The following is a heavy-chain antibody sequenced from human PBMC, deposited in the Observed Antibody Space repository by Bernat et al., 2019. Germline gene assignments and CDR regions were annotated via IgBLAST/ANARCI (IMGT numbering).Heavy chain of an antibody. Sequence: QVQLVESGGGVVQPGRSLRLSCAASGFTFSSYGMHWVRQAPGKGLEWVAVISYDGSNKYYADSVKGRFTISRDNSKNTLYLQMNSLRAEDTAVYYCAKDRYGSGSHAPIDYWGQGTLVTVSS. V-gene: IGHV3-30*18. CDR2: ISYDGSNK. CDR3: AKDRYGSGSHAPIDY. CDR1: GFTFSSYG. D-gene: IGHD3-10*01. J-gene: IGHJ4*02.